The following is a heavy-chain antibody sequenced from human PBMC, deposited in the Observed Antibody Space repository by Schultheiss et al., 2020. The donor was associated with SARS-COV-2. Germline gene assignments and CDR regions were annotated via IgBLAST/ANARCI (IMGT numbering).Heavy chain of an antibody. V-gene: IGHV3-15*01. CDR3: AILLCSSTSCPDY. CDR1: GFTFSNAW. Sequence: GESLKISCAASGFTFSNAWMSWVRQAPGKGLEWVGRIKSKTDGGTTDYAAPVKGRFTISRDNAKNSLYLQMNSLRAEDTAVYYCAILLCSSTSCPDYWGQGTLVTVSS. D-gene: IGHD2-2*01. J-gene: IGHJ4*02. CDR2: IKSKTDGGTT.